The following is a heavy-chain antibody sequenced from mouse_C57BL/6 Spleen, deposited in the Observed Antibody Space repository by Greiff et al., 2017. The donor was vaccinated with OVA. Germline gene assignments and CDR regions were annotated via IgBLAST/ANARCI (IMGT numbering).Heavy chain of an antibody. J-gene: IGHJ3*01. CDR2: IRLKSDNYAT. CDR1: GFTFNNYW. Sequence: EVKLMESGGGLVQPGGSMKLSCVASGFTFNNYWMNWVRQSPEKGLEWVAQIRLKSDNYATHYAESVKGRFTISRDDSKSSVYLQMNNLRAEDTGIYYCTVYDGYYAFAYWGQGTLVTVSA. V-gene: IGHV6-3*01. CDR3: TVYDGYYAFAY. D-gene: IGHD2-3*01.